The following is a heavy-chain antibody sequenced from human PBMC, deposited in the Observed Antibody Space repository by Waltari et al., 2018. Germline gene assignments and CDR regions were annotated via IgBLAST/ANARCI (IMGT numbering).Heavy chain of an antibody. J-gene: IGHJ4*02. CDR1: RGSITRGSYH. CDR3: ARVSYANYFDY. D-gene: IGHD3-16*01. Sequence: QLHLQESGPGLVKPSQTLSLICTVSRGSITRGSYHWSWIRQPAGKGLEWIGRVYISGTTAYNPSRASRVTMSIDTSNNQFSLKLSSVTAADTAMYYCARVSYANYFDYWGQGALVTVSS. V-gene: IGHV4-61*02. CDR2: VYISGTT.